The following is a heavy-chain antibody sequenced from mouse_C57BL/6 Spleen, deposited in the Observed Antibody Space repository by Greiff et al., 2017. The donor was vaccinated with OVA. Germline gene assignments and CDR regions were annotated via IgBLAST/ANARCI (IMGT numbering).Heavy chain of an antibody. D-gene: IGHD1-1*01. J-gene: IGHJ4*01. CDR3: ARGYGSSYAMDY. Sequence: QVQLQQSGPELVKPGASVKISCKASGYAFSSSWMNWVKQRPGKGLEWIGRIYPGDGDTNYNGNFKGKATLTADKSSSTAYMQLSSLTSEDSAVYFCARGYGSSYAMDYWGQGTSVTVSS. V-gene: IGHV1-82*01. CDR2: IYPGDGDT. CDR1: GYAFSSSW.